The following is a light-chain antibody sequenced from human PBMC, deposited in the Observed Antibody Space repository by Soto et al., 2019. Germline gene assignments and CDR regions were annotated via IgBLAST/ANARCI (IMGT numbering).Light chain of an antibody. J-gene: IGLJ2*01. V-gene: IGLV2-23*02. CDR2: EVS. Sequence: QSALTQPASVSGSPGQSITISCTGTSSDVGSYNLVSWYQQHPGKAPKLMIYEVSKRPSGVSNRFSGSKSGNTASLTISGRQAEEEGDYYCCSYAGSSTFVVFGGGTKLTVL. CDR1: SSDVGSYNL. CDR3: CSYAGSSTFVV.